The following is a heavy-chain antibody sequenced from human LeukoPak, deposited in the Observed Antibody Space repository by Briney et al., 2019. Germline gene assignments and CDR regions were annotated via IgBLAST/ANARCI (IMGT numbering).Heavy chain of an antibody. D-gene: IGHD6-13*01. CDR1: GYSISSGYY. J-gene: IGHJ3*02. Sequence: PSETLSLTCTVSGYSISSGYYWGWIRQPPGRGLEWIGSIYHSGSTYYNPSLKSRVTISVDTSKNQFSLKLSSVTAADTAVYYCARDSIAAAENAFDIWGQGTMVTVSS. CDR2: IYHSGST. CDR3: ARDSIAAAENAFDI. V-gene: IGHV4-38-2*02.